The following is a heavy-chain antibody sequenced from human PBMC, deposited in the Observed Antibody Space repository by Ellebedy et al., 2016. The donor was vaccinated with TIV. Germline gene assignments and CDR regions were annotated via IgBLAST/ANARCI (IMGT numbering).Heavy chain of an antibody. Sequence: KVSCKGSGYHFTSYWIGWVRQMPGKGLEWMGIIYPADSDARYSPSFQGQVTMSADKSTSPAYLQWSSLKASDTAMYYCARHFGDYRWGGVSNWFDPWGQGTLVTVSS. CDR2: IYPADSDA. CDR1: GYHFTSYW. V-gene: IGHV5-51*01. D-gene: IGHD4-17*01. CDR3: ARHFGDYRWGGVSNWFDP. J-gene: IGHJ5*02.